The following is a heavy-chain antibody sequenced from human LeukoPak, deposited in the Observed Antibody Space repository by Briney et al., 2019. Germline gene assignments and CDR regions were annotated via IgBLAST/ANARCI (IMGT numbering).Heavy chain of an antibody. D-gene: IGHD1-1*01. J-gene: IGHJ4*02. CDR1: GYTFSSYA. CDR2: INTKTGNP. Sequence: EASVKVSCKASGYTFSSYAMNWVRQAPGQGLEWMGWINTKTGNPTYAQGFTGRFVFSLDTSVSTAYLQISSLKAEDTAVYYCARYLDAGAGRYFDYWGQGTLVTVSS. CDR3: ARYLDAGAGRYFDY. V-gene: IGHV7-4-1*02.